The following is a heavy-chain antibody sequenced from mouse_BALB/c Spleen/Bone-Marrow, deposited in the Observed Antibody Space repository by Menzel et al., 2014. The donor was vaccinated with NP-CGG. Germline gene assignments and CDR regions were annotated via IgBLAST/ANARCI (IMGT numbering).Heavy chain of an antibody. CDR1: GFNIKDTY. Sequence: EVQLQQSGAELVKPGASVKLSCTASGFNIKDTYMHWVKQRPGQGLEWIGRIDPANGNTKYDPKFQGKATITADTSSNTAFLQLSSLTSEDTAVYYCASYYCGSAWFAYWGQETLVTVSA. CDR2: IDPANGNT. V-gene: IGHV14-3*02. D-gene: IGHD1-1*01. J-gene: IGHJ3*01. CDR3: ASYYCGSAWFAY.